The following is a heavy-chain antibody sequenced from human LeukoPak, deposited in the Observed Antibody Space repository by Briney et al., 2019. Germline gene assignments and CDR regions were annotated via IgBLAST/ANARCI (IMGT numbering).Heavy chain of an antibody. J-gene: IGHJ4*02. V-gene: IGHV3-74*01. CDR2: INSDGSSV. CDR3: ARGGGFGGYYLSH. D-gene: IGHD3-22*01. CDR1: GFIFSSYW. Sequence: GGSLRLSCAASGFIFSSYWIHWVRQAPGKGLVWVSRINSDGSSVSYADSVKGRFTISRDSAKNTLYLQMNSLRAEGTAVYYCARGGGFGGYYLSHWGQGTLVTVSS.